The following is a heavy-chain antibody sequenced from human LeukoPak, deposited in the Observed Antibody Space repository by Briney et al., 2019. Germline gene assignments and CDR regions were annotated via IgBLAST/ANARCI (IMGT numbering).Heavy chain of an antibody. CDR3: AKQVVPAATPFDY. Sequence: SEALSLTCNVSGSVMSSYYWSWIRQPPGKGLEWIGNVYYSETPNYNPSLISRVSISLDTSKNQFSLKLSSVTAADTAVYYCAKQVVPAATPFDYWGQGTLVTVSS. CDR1: GSVMSSYY. D-gene: IGHD2-2*02. CDR2: VYYSETP. V-gene: IGHV4-59*01. J-gene: IGHJ4*02.